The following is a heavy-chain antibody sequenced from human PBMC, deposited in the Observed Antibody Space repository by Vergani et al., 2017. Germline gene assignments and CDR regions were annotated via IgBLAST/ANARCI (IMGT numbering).Heavy chain of an antibody. CDR2: INHSGGST. CDR1: GYTFTSYY. V-gene: IGHV1-46*01. J-gene: IGHJ4*02. CDR3: ASADYSGKLPGDY. D-gene: IGHD4-23*01. Sequence: VPLVQSGAEVKKPGASVKVSCKASGYTFTSYYMHWVRQAPGQGLEWMGIINHSGGSTSYAQKLQGRVTMTRDTSTSTVYMELSSLRSEDTAVYYCASADYSGKLPGDYWGQGTLVTVSS.